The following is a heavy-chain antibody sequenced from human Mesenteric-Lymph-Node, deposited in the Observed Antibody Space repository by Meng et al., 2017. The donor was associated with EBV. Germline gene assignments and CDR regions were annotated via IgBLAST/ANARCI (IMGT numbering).Heavy chain of an antibody. Sequence: GPSLGRPSRTLASTRSASDLSVSSDNFYWSWIRQPPGKGLQWIGYTYYSGSTSYSPSLKSRVTVSVDTSKNQFSLKLRSVTAADTAVYYCTRGRYSRGPQPKYYFDYWGQGALVTVSS. CDR1: DLSVSSDNFY. CDR2: TYYSGST. D-gene: IGHD6-19*01. CDR3: TRGRYSRGPQPKYYFDY. V-gene: IGHV4-61*01. J-gene: IGHJ4*02.